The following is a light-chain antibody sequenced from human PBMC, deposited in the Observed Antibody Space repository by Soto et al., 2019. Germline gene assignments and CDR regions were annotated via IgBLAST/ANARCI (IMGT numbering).Light chain of an antibody. J-gene: IGKJ1*01. Sequence: EIVITQSPATLSVSPGERATLSCSASQSVSSNLAWYQQKPGQAPRLLIYGASSRATGIPDRFSGSGSGTDFTLTISSLQSEDFAVYYCQQYNNWPPGTFGQGTKVDIK. CDR1: QSVSSN. CDR2: GAS. CDR3: QQYNNWPPGT. V-gene: IGKV3D-15*01.